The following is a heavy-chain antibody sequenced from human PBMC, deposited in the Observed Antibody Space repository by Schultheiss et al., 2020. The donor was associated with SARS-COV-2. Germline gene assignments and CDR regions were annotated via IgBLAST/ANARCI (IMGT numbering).Heavy chain of an antibody. CDR3: ARDTRGLSSSSGGFLDY. J-gene: IGHJ4*02. CDR1: GYSISGGFS. CDR2: ISHSGST. D-gene: IGHD6-6*01. V-gene: IGHV4-38-2*02. Sequence: SETLSLTCSVSGYSISGGFSCGWIRQPPGKGLEWIGGISHSGSTYYNPSLKSRVTISVDTSKNQFSLKLSSVTAADTAVYYCARDTRGLSSSSGGFLDYWGQGTLVTVSS.